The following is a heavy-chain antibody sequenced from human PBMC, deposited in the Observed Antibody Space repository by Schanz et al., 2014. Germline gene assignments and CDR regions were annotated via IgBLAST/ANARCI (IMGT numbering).Heavy chain of an antibody. CDR3: AIIGVMVAVAGTRADY. CDR1: GFTFSSYA. J-gene: IGHJ4*02. D-gene: IGHD6-19*01. V-gene: IGHV3-48*03. CDR2: ICSSGNTI. Sequence: VQLVESGGGLVKPGGSLRLSCAASGFTFSSYAMNWVRQAPGKGLEWLSYICSSGNTIYYADSVKGRFTISRDNAKNSLFLQMNRLRAEDTALYYCAIIGVMVAVAGTRADYWGQGTLVTVSS.